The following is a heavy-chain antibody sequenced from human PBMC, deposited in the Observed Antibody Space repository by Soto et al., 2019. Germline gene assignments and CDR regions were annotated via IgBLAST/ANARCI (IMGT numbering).Heavy chain of an antibody. Sequence: QVQLQESGPGLVKPSGTLSLTCAVSGGSISSSNWWSWVRQPPGKGLEWIGEIYHSGSTNYNPSPKSRVTISVDKSKNQFSLKLSSVTAADTAVYYCARVSGGGEIKPYYYYGMDVWGQGTTVTVSS. V-gene: IGHV4-4*02. CDR1: GGSISSSNW. CDR2: IYHSGST. J-gene: IGHJ6*02. D-gene: IGHD3-10*01. CDR3: ARVSGGGEIKPYYYYGMDV.